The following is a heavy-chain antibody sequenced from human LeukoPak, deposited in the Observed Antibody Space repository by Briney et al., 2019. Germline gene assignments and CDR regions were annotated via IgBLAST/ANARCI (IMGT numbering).Heavy chain of an antibody. Sequence: GASVKVSCKASVYTFTIYGITWVRRAPGQGLEWMGWISANNGNTNYAQKFQGRVTMTTDTSTSTAYMELRSLRSDDTAVYFCARAGAAVTTNFDNWGQGTLVTVSS. CDR3: ARAGAAVTTNFDN. J-gene: IGHJ4*02. D-gene: IGHD4-17*01. V-gene: IGHV1-18*01. CDR2: ISANNGNT. CDR1: VYTFTIYG.